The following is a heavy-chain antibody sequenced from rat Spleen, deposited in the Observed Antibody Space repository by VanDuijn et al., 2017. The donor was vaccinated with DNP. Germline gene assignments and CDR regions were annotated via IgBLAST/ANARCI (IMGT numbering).Heavy chain of an antibody. CDR3: AKSQTGYPMAA. J-gene: IGHJ4*01. D-gene: IGHD5-1*01. CDR2: INTDGGGT. CDR1: GFTFSSYC. Sequence: EVQLVETGGGLVQPGRSLKLSCVASGFTFSSYCMYWIRQAPGKGLEWVACINTDGGGTFYQDSVKGRFPITRDNAEDTVSLHMNSLMSEDTATYNCAKSQTGYPMAAWGQGTSVTVSS. V-gene: IGHV5-58*01.